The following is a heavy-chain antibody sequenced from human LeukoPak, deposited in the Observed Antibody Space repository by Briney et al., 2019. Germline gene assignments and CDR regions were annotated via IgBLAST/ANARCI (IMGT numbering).Heavy chain of an antibody. D-gene: IGHD3-22*01. V-gene: IGHV3-30*18. J-gene: IGHJ4*02. CDR2: MSYDGGNK. CDR1: GFTFNSYG. CDR3: AKDNYYDSSGPFDY. Sequence: GGSLRLSCTASGFTFNSYGMHWVRQAPGKGLEWVAVMSYDGGNKYYADSVKGRFTISRDNSKNTLCLQMNSLRGEDTAVYYCAKDNYYDSSGPFDYWGQGTLVTVSS.